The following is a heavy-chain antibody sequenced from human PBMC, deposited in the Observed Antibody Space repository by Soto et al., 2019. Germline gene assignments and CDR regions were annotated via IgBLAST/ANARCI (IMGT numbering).Heavy chain of an antibody. V-gene: IGHV1-18*01. CDR3: ARDILFDY. Sequence: ASVKVSCKASGYTFRSYGVSWVRQAPGQGLEWMGWISGYNGNTNYAQSFQGRVTMTTDTSTNTAYMELSSLRSEDTAVYYCARDILFDYWGQGTLVTVSS. CDR1: GYTFRSYG. J-gene: IGHJ4*02. CDR2: ISGYNGNT. D-gene: IGHD2-15*01.